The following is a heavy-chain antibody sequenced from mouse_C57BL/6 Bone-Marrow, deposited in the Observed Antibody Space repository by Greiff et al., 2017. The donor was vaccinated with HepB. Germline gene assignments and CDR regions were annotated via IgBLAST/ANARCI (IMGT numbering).Heavy chain of an antibody. CDR1: GYTFTGYW. CDR3: ARDCGWLLRSYWYFDV. CDR2: ILPGSGST. V-gene: IGHV1-9*01. Sequence: QVQLQQSGAELVKPGASVKLSCKATGYTFTGYWIEWVKQRPGHGLEWIGEILPGSGSTNYNEKFKGKATFTADTSSNTAYMQLSSLTTEDSAIYYCARDCGWLLRSYWYFDVWGTGTTVTVSS. D-gene: IGHD2-3*01. J-gene: IGHJ1*03.